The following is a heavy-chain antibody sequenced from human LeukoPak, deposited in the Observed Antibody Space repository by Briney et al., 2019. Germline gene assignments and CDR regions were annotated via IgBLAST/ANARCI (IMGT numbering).Heavy chain of an antibody. J-gene: IGHJ4*02. Sequence: SETLSLTCAVYGGSFSGYYWSWIRQPLGKGLEWIGEINHSGSTNYNPSLKSRVTISVDTSKNQFSLKLSSVTAADTAVYYCARGRYCSGGSCYSSGPPPNYYFDYWGQGTLVTVSS. V-gene: IGHV4-34*01. CDR1: GGSFSGYY. CDR3: ARGRYCSGGSCYSSGPPPNYYFDY. D-gene: IGHD2-15*01. CDR2: INHSGST.